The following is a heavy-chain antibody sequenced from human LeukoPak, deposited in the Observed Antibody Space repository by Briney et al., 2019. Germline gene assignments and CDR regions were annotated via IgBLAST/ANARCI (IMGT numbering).Heavy chain of an antibody. J-gene: IGHJ4*02. CDR3: ARADFDSSSSGFDY. V-gene: IGHV4-34*01. D-gene: IGHD6-6*01. CDR1: GGSFSGYY. Sequence: SETLSLTCAVYGGSFSGYYWSWIRQPPGKGLEWIGEINHSGSTNYNPSLKSRVTISVDTSKNQFSLKLSSVTAADTAVYYCARADFDSSSSGFDYWGQGTLVTVSS. CDR2: INHSGST.